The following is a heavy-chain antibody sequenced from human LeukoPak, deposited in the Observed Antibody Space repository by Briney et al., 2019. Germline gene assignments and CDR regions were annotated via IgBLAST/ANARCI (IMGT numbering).Heavy chain of an antibody. CDR1: GYTFTSYD. CDR3: ARRDSSGWNYFDY. J-gene: IGHJ4*02. CDR2: MNPNSGNT. Sequence: ASVKVSCKASGYTFTSYDINWVRQATGQGLEWMGWMNPNSGNTGYAQKFQGRVTMTRDTSTSTVYMELSSLRSEDTAVYYCARRDSSGWNYFDYWGQGTLVTVSS. D-gene: IGHD6-19*01. V-gene: IGHV1-8*01.